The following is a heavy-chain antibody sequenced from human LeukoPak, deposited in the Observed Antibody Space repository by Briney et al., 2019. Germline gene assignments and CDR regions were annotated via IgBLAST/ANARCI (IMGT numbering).Heavy chain of an antibody. J-gene: IGHJ3*02. CDR1: GYTFTSYY. V-gene: IGHV1-46*01. D-gene: IGHD2-15*01. CDR3: AREVADAFDI. Sequence: ASVKVSCKASGYTFTSYYMHWVRQAPGQGLEWMGITNPSGSSTTYAQKFQGRVTMTRDTSTSTVYMELSSLRSEDTAVYYCAREVADAFDIWGQGTMVTISS. CDR2: TNPSGSST.